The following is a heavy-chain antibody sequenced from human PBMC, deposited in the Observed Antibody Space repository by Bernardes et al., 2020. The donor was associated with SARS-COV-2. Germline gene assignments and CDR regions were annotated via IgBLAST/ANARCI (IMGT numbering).Heavy chain of an antibody. J-gene: IGHJ2*01. CDR3: ARTYGSGYLDS. CDR1: GGTFGGNG. V-gene: IGHV1-69*04. D-gene: IGHD3-10*01. CDR2: IIPVIDMT. Sequence: SVKVSCKASGGTFGGNGFSWMRQAPGQGPEWMGRIIPVIDMTEYAQKFQGRVTISADKSTSTAYLELSSLRSEDTAVYYCARTYGSGYLDSWGRGTLVSVAT.